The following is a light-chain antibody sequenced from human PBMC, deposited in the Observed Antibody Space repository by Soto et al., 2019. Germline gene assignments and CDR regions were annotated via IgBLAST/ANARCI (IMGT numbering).Light chain of an antibody. J-gene: IGKJ1*01. CDR1: QSVSNN. Sequence: EIVMTQSPATLSVSPGERATLSCRASQSVSNNLAWYQKKPGQAPRLLIYGASTRATGIPARFSGSGSGTDFTLTISSLQSEDFAVYYCQQDNNWWTFGHGTRVEIK. CDR2: GAS. V-gene: IGKV3-15*01. CDR3: QQDNNWWT.